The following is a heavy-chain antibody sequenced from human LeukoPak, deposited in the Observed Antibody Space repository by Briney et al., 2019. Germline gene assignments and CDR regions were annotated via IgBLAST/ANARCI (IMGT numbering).Heavy chain of an antibody. D-gene: IGHD1-14*01. CDR1: GFTFSDSY. CDR3: ARDWYHAIDY. CDR2: ITSDGFST. V-gene: IGHV3-74*03. J-gene: IGHJ4*02. Sequence: GGSLRLSCAASGFTFSDSYMTWIRQAPGKGLVWVARITSDGFSTTYAESVKGRFTISRDNAKNTLYLQMNSLRVEDTAIYYCARDWYHAIDYWGQGALVTVSS.